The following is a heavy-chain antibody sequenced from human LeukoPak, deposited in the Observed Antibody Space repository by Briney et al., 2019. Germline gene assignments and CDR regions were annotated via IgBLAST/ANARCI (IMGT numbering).Heavy chain of an antibody. J-gene: IGHJ4*02. V-gene: IGHV3-74*01. CDR1: GFTFSTYW. D-gene: IGHD5/OR15-5a*01. CDR3: AALDHGRVF. CDR2: INRDASSI. Sequence: PGGSLRLSCAASGFTFSTYWMHWVRQAPGKGLVWVSRINRDASSIAYADSVQGRFTISRDNAKNTLYLQMNNLRAEDTAVYYCAALDHGRVFWGQGALVTVSS.